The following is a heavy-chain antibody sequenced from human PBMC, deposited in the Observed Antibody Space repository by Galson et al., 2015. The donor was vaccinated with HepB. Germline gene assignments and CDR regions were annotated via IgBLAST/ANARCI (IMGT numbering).Heavy chain of an antibody. CDR3: AREQLVVAASSGHDAFDI. J-gene: IGHJ3*02. Sequence: SLRLSCAASGFTFSSYAMHWVRQAPGKGLEWVAVISYDGSNKYYADSVKGRFTISRDNSKNTLYLQMNSLRAEDTAVYYCAREQLVVAASSGHDAFDIWGQGTMVTVSS. V-gene: IGHV3-30-3*01. D-gene: IGHD2-15*01. CDR1: GFTFSSYA. CDR2: ISYDGSNK.